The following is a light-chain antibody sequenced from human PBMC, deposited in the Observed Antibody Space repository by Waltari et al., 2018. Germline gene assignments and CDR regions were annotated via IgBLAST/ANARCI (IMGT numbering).Light chain of an antibody. J-gene: IGKJ1*01. CDR3: QHYVSLPAT. CDR1: QSVGRT. CDR2: GAS. Sequence: IVLTQSPGTLSLSPGERATLSCRASQSVGRTLAWYQQQPGQAPRLLIYGASIRATGIPDRFSGGGSGTDFSLGINRLEPEDFAVYYCQHYVSLPATFGQGTKVEIK. V-gene: IGKV3-20*01.